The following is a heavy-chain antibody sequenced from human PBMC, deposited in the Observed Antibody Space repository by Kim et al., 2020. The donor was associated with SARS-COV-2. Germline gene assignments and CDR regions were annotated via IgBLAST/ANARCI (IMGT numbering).Heavy chain of an antibody. V-gene: IGHV3-33*01. J-gene: IGHJ6*02. CDR1: GFTFSSYG. D-gene: IGHD2-21*01. Sequence: GGSLRLSCAASGFTFSSYGMHWVRQAPGKGLEWVAVIWYDGSNKYYADSVKGRFTISRDNSKNTLYLQMNSLRAEDTAVYYCARDWATFVWSPNGMDVWGQGTTVTVSS. CDR3: ARDWATFVWSPNGMDV. CDR2: IWYDGSNK.